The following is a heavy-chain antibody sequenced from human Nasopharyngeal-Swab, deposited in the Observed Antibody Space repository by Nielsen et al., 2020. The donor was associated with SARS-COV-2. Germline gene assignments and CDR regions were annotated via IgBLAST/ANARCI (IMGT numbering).Heavy chain of an antibody. D-gene: IGHD1-1*01. CDR2: IISVFGTA. J-gene: IGHJ5*02. Sequence: SVNVSCKASGGTFSNYAISWLRQAPGQGLEWMGGIISVFGTANYAQKFQGRVTITADESTSTAYMQLNSLRSDDTAVYFCARGRDWNPPFFDHWGQGTLVTVSS. CDR1: GGTFSNYA. CDR3: ARGRDWNPPFFDH. V-gene: IGHV1-69*13.